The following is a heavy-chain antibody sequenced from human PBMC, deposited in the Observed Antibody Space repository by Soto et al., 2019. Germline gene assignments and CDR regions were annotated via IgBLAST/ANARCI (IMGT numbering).Heavy chain of an antibody. CDR1: GYSFTSYW. Sequence: GESLKISCKGSGYSFTSYWIGWVRQMPGKGLEWMGIIYPGDSDTRYSPSFQGQVTISADKSISTAYLQWSSLKASDTAMYYCARLTVVTPEVYYGMDVWGQGTTVTVSS. CDR3: ARLTVVTPEVYYGMDV. CDR2: IYPGDSDT. D-gene: IGHD2-21*02. J-gene: IGHJ6*02. V-gene: IGHV5-51*01.